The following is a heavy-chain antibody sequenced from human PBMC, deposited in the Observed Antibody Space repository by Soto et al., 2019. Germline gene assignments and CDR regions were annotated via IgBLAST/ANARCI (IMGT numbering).Heavy chain of an antibody. V-gene: IGHV1-69*01. Sequence: QVQLVQSGAEVKKPGSSVKVSCKASGGTFSSYAISWVRQAPGQGLEWMGGIIPIFGTATDAQKFQGRVTLTADESTSTAYMERSSLRSEDTAVYYCARVRWGGTVGNFQHWGQGTLVTVST. CDR3: ARVRWGGTVGNFQH. CDR1: GGTFSSYA. J-gene: IGHJ1*01. CDR2: IIPIFGTA. D-gene: IGHD2-15*01.